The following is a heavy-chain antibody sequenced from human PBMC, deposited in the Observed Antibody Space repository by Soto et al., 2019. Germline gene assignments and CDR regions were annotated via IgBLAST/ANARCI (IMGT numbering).Heavy chain of an antibody. J-gene: IGHJ6*02. Sequence: ASVKVSCKASGYTFTGYYIQWVRQAPGQGLEWMGWINPKSGGTKYAQKFQGRVSMTRDTSIGTAYMEPSRLRSEDTAVSYCGRVMFSSYYYYGMDVWGQGTTVTVSS. V-gene: IGHV1-2*02. CDR3: GRVMFSSYYYYGMDV. D-gene: IGHD2-2*01. CDR2: INPKSGGT. CDR1: GYTFTGYY.